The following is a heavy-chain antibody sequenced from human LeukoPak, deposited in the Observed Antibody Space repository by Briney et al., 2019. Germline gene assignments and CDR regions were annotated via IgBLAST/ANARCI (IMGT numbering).Heavy chain of an antibody. J-gene: IGHJ4*02. D-gene: IGHD2-2*01. CDR2: MIGSGGST. CDR3: AKAGCTSATCYVNC. Sequence: GGSLRLSCAASGFTFSSYAMNWVRQAPGKGLEWVSVMIGSGGSTYYADSVKGRFTISRDNSKNTLYLQMNSLRAEDTAVYYCAKAGCTSATCYVNCWGQGTLVTVSS. CDR1: GFTFSSYA. V-gene: IGHV3-23*01.